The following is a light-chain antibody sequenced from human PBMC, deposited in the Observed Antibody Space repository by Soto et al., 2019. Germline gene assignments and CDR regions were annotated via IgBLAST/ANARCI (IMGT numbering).Light chain of an antibody. CDR3: QQYGSSPWT. CDR1: QSVSSSY. V-gene: IGKV3-20*01. CDR2: GAS. J-gene: IGKJ1*01. Sequence: EIVLTQSPGTLSLSPGERATLSCRASQSVSSSYLAWHQQKPGQAPRPLIYGASSRAIGIPDRFSGSGSGTDFTLTISRLEPEDFAVYYCQQYGSSPWTFGQGTKVAIK.